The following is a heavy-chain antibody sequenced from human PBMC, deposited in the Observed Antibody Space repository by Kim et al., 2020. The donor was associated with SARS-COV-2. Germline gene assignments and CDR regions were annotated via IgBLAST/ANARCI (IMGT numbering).Heavy chain of an antibody. CDR1: GFTFSGAG. Sequence: GGSLRLSWAASGFTFSGAGVHWVRQASGKGLEWIGHVANKANNYATAYGASVKGRFTISRDDSKSTAYLQMNSLKTADTAVYYCIRVFTYFDFWGQGTLVTVSS. V-gene: IGHV3-73*01. D-gene: IGHD3-10*01. J-gene: IGHJ4*02. CDR3: IRVFTYFDF. CDR2: VANKANNYAT.